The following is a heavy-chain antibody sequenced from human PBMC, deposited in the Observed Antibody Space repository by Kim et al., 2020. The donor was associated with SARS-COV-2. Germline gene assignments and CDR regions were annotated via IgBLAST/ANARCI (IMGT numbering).Heavy chain of an antibody. D-gene: IGHD3-9*01. V-gene: IGHV3-33*06. Sequence: KGRFTITDDNSKNTLYLQMNSLRAEDTAVYYCAKGGDILTGYKDSSGYYNWGQGTLVTVSS. CDR3: AKGGDILTGYKDSSGYYN. J-gene: IGHJ4*02.